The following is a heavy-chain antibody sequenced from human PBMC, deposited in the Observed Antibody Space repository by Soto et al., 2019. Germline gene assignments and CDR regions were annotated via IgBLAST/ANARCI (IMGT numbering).Heavy chain of an antibody. CDR1: GFAFSSHP. D-gene: IGHD6-6*01. Sequence: GWSLRLSCAASGFAFSSHPMSWVRQAPERGLEWVSGISDSGGLTYNADSVKGRFTISRDNSKNTLYLQMNSLRAEDTALYYCARRAFGSSRSFDIWGQGTMVTVSS. CDR3: ARRAFGSSRSFDI. J-gene: IGHJ3*02. V-gene: IGHV3-23*01. CDR2: ISDSGGLT.